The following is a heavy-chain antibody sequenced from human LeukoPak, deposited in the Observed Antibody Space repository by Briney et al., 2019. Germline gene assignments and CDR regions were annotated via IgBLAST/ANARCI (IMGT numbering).Heavy chain of an antibody. CDR1: GFTFSSYW. D-gene: IGHD3-22*01. CDR3: ARIYYDSSGYRLFDY. V-gene: IGHV3-7*02. CDR2: IKEEGSGK. Sequence: GGSLRLSCVASGFTFSSYWMSCVRQAPGKGLEWVANIKEEGSGKYYVDSVKGRFTISRDNAKNSLYLQMNSLRAEDTAVYYCARIYYDSSGYRLFDYWGQGTLVTVSS. J-gene: IGHJ4*02.